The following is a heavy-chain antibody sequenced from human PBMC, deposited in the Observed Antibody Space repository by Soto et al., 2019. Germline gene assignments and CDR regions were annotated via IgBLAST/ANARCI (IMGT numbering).Heavy chain of an antibody. Sequence: SLRLSCAASGFTFSSYAMHWVRQAPGKGLEWVAVISYDGSNKYYADSVKGRFTISRDNSKNTLYLQMNSLRAEDTAVYYCARAHQQQLVLRNYYYGMDVWGQGTTVTVSS. D-gene: IGHD6-13*01. V-gene: IGHV3-30-3*01. J-gene: IGHJ6*02. CDR1: GFTFSSYA. CDR3: ARAHQQQLVLRNYYYGMDV. CDR2: ISYDGSNK.